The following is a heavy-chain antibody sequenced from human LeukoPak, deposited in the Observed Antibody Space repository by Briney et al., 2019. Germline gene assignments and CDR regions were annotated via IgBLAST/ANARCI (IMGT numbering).Heavy chain of an antibody. V-gene: IGHV3-30*04. Sequence: PGGSLRLSCAASGFTFSSYAVHWVRQAPGKGLEWVAVISYDGSNKYYADSVKGRFTISRDNSKNTLYLQMNSLRAEDTAVYYCASTRLYYFDYWGQGTLVTVSS. CDR3: ASTRLYYFDY. D-gene: IGHD1-26*01. CDR1: GFTFSSYA. CDR2: ISYDGSNK. J-gene: IGHJ4*02.